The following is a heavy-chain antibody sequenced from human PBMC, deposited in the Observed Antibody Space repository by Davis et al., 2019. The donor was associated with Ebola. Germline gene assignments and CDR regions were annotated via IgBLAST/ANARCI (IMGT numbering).Heavy chain of an antibody. J-gene: IGHJ4*02. Sequence: SETLSLTCTVSGGSISSSSYFWGWIRQPPGKGLEWIASIYNRGTTYYNPSLKSRVTISVDTSKNQFSLKLSSVTAADTAVYHCARLSRSSWNFDYWGQGTLVTVSS. V-gene: IGHV4-39*01. CDR2: IYNRGTT. CDR1: GGSISSSSYF. CDR3: ARLSRSSWNFDY. D-gene: IGHD6-13*01.